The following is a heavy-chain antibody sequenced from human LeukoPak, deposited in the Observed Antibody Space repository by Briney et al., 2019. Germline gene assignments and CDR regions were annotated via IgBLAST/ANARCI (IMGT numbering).Heavy chain of an antibody. CDR1: GFTFSSYW. V-gene: IGHV3-30*02. J-gene: IGHJ5*02. Sequence: LGGSLRLSCAASGFTFSSYWMSWVRQAPGKGLEWVAFIRYDGSNKYYADSVKGRFTISRDNSKNTLYLQMNSLRAEDTAVYYCAKILWRIAAAGGGNWFDPWGQGTLVTVSS. D-gene: IGHD6-13*01. CDR2: IRYDGSNK. CDR3: AKILWRIAAAGGGNWFDP.